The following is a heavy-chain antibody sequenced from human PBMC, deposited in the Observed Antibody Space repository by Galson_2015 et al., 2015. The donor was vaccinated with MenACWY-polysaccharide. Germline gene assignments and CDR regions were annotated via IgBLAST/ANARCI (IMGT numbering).Heavy chain of an antibody. J-gene: IGHJ3*02. CDR2: INPNSGGT. V-gene: IGHV1-2*02. D-gene: IGHD3-16*01. CDR1: GYTFTDYY. Sequence: SVKVSCKASGYTFTDYYMYWVRQAPGQGLECMGWINPNSGGTNYAQKFQGRVTMTRDTSISTAYMELSRLRSDDTAVYYCARDLGDADAFDIWGQGTVVTVSS. CDR3: ARDLGDADAFDI.